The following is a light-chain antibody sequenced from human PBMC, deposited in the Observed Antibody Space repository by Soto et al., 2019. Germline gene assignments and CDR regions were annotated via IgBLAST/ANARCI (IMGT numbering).Light chain of an antibody. CDR2: RNN. CDR1: HFDIGKKY. CDR3: AAWDDSVSGPA. V-gene: IGLV1-47*01. Sequence: QSALTQPPSASDTPGQRVTISCSLSHFDIGKKYVYWYQQVPGTAPKLLMYRNNQRPSGVPDRFSGSKAGTSASLAISGLRSEDEAYYYCAAWDDSVSGPAFGGGTKVTVL. J-gene: IGLJ2*01.